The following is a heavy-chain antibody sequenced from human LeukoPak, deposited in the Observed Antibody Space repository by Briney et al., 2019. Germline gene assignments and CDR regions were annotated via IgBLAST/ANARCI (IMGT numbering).Heavy chain of an antibody. CDR1: GFTFSSYS. CDR2: ISSSSNTI. Sequence: GGSLRLSCAASGFTFSSYSMNWVRQAPGKGLEWVSYISSSSNTIYYADSVKGRFTISRDNAKNSLYLQMNSLRAEDTAVYYCARVALRFLEWLSYSDYWGQGTLVTVSS. V-gene: IGHV3-48*01. J-gene: IGHJ4*02. D-gene: IGHD3-3*01. CDR3: ARVALRFLEWLSYSDY.